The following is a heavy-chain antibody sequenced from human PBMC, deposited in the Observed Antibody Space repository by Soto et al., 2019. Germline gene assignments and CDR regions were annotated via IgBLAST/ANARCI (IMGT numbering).Heavy chain of an antibody. CDR2: ISAYNGNT. J-gene: IGHJ4*02. V-gene: IGHV1-18*01. D-gene: IGHD6-13*01. Sequence: QVQLVQSGAEVKNPGSSVKVSCKASGYTFTSYGISWVRQAPGQGLEWMGWISAYNGNTNYAQKLQGRVTMTTDTSTSTAYMELRSLRSDDTAVYYCARDHHSSSWYSEVVYWGQGTLVTVSS. CDR1: GYTFTSYG. CDR3: ARDHHSSSWYSEVVY.